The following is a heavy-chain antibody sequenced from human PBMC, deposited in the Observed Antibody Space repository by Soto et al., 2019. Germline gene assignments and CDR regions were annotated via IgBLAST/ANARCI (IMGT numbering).Heavy chain of an antibody. CDR1: GFTFSSYS. D-gene: IGHD3-10*01. Sequence: GGSLRLSCAASGFTFSSYSMNWVRQAPGKGLEWVSSISSSSSYIYYADSVKGRFTISRDNAKNSLYLQMNSLRAEDTAVYCCARDLYSGSGSPIGWFDPWGQGTLVTVSS. V-gene: IGHV3-21*01. J-gene: IGHJ5*02. CDR3: ARDLYSGSGSPIGWFDP. CDR2: ISSSSSYI.